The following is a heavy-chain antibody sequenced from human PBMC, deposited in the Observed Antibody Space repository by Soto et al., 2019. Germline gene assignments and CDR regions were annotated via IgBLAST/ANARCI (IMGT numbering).Heavy chain of an antibody. V-gene: IGHV1-8*01. CDR1: GYTFTSYD. D-gene: IGHD2-21*02. J-gene: IGHJ4*02. CDR3: AKGSVVVAAKFDS. CDR2: MNPNNGDT. Sequence: GASVKVSCKASGYTFTSYDINWVRQATGQGLEWMGWMNPNNGDTDYAQKFQGRVTMTRNTSISTAYMELNNLRAEDTAVYYCAKGSVVVAAKFDSWGQGTLVTVSS.